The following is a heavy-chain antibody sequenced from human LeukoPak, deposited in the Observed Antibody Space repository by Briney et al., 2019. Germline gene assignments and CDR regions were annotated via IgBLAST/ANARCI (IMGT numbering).Heavy chain of an antibody. CDR1: GFTFSTYA. CDR2: ICGSGGST. V-gene: IGHV3-23*01. D-gene: IGHD3-16*01. Sequence: PGGSLRLSCAASGFTFSTYAMTWVRPAPGKGLEWGSAICGSGGSTYYADSVKGRFTISRDSSKNTLYLQLNSLRAEDTAVYYCAKDRGKASPGRYYFDYWGQGTLVTVSS. CDR3: AKDRGKASPGRYYFDY. J-gene: IGHJ4*02.